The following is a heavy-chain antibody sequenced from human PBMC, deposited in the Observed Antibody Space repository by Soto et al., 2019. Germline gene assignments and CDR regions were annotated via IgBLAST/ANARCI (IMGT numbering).Heavy chain of an antibody. J-gene: IGHJ6*02. D-gene: IGHD6-19*01. CDR2: IIPIFGTA. CDR1: GGTFSSYA. Sequence: SVKVSCRASGGTFSSYAISWVRQAPGQRLEWMGGIIPIFGTANYAQKFQGRVTITADESTSTAYMELSSLRSEDTAVYYCARGAVAGTSLGYYYGMDVWGQGTTVTVSS. CDR3: ARGAVAGTSLGYYYGMDV. V-gene: IGHV1-69*13.